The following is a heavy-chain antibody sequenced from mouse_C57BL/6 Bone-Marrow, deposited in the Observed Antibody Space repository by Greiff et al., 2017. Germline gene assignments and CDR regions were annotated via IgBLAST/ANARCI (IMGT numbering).Heavy chain of an antibody. CDR3: AGTPYDYAMDY. CDR1: GYTFTSYW. D-gene: IGHD6-5*01. CDR2: IHPNSGST. V-gene: IGHV1-64*01. J-gene: IGHJ4*01. Sequence: QVQLKQPGAELVKPGASVKLSCKASGYTFTSYWMHWVKQRPGQGLEWIGMIHPNSGSTNYNEKFKSKATLTVDKSSSTAYMQLSSLTSEDSAVYDCAGTPYDYAMDYWGQGTSVTVSS.